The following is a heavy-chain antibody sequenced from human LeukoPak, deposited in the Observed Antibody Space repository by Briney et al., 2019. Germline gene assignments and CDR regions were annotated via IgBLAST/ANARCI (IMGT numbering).Heavy chain of an antibody. CDR3: ARKGSYHYYMDV. CDR2: IYYSGST. Sequence: PSETLSLTCTVSGGSISSYYWSWIRQPPGKGLEWIGHIYYSGSTNYNPSLKSRVTISVDTSKNQFSLKLSSVTAADTAVYYCARKGSYHYYMDVWGKGTTVTVSS. J-gene: IGHJ6*03. V-gene: IGHV4-59*01. CDR1: GGSISSYY. D-gene: IGHD3-10*01.